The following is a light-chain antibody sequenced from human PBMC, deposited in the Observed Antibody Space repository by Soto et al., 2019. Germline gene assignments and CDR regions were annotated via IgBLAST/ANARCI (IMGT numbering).Light chain of an antibody. CDR1: PGISNF. CDR2: AAV. Sequence: DVQMTQSPSSLSASVGDTVTITCRASPGISNFLAWYQHKPGKVPQLLIYAAVTLQSGVPSRFSGRGSGTDFTFTISSLQPEDVATYYCQKYNSAPWTFGQGTQVEIK. J-gene: IGKJ1*01. CDR3: QKYNSAPWT. V-gene: IGKV1-27*01.